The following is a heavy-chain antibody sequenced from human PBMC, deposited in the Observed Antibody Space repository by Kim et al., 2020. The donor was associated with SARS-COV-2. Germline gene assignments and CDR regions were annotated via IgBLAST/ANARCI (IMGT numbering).Heavy chain of an antibody. Sequence: ASVKVSCKASGYTFTSYDINWVRQATGQGLEWMGWMNPNSGNTGYAQKFQGRVTMTRNTSISTAYMELSSLRSEDTAVYYCAREGMTTETIDYWGQGTLVTVSS. V-gene: IGHV1-8*01. CDR3: AREGMTTETIDY. J-gene: IGHJ4*02. D-gene: IGHD4-4*01. CDR2: MNPNSGNT. CDR1: GYTFTSYD.